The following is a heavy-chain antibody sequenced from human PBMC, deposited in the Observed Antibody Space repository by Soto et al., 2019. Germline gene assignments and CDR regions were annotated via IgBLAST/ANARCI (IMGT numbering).Heavy chain of an antibody. CDR1: GYTFTGYY. Sequence: GASVKVSCKASGYTFTGYYMHWVRQAPGQGLEWMGIINPSGGSTSYAQKFQGRVTMTRDTSTSTVYMELSSLRSEDTAVYYCARDRYSSSWGYGMDVWGQGTTVTLSS. V-gene: IGHV1-46*01. CDR3: ARDRYSSSWGYGMDV. J-gene: IGHJ6*02. CDR2: INPSGGST. D-gene: IGHD6-13*01.